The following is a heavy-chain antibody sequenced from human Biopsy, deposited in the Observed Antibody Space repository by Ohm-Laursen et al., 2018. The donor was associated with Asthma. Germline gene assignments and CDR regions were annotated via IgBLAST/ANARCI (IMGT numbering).Heavy chain of an antibody. Sequence: SLRLSCTASGFTFSDYDMHWVRQAPGKGLEWVSSISSSGASTYYADSVKGRFTIPRDNSKSTLYLQMSSLRADDTTVYYCAKGGTYTTDRYAYWGQGSLVTVSS. CDR1: GFTFSDYD. CDR2: ISSSGAST. J-gene: IGHJ4*02. D-gene: IGHD1-26*01. CDR3: AKGGTYTTDRYAY. V-gene: IGHV3-23*01.